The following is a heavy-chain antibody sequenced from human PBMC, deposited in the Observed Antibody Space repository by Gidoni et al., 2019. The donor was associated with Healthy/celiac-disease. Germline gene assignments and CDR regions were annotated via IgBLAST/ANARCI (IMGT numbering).Heavy chain of an antibody. J-gene: IGHJ4*02. D-gene: IGHD2-2*01. CDR1: RYRFTSNW. V-gene: IGHV5-51*01. CDR2: THPGDSDT. CDR3: ARVRYLGPAADYFDY. Sequence: EVQLVQSGAEVTKPGESLKISCKGSRYRFTSNWIGWVRPMPGKGLEWMGITHPGDSDTRYSPSFQGQVTISADKSISTAYLQWSSLKASDTAMYYCARVRYLGPAADYFDYWGQGTLVTVSS.